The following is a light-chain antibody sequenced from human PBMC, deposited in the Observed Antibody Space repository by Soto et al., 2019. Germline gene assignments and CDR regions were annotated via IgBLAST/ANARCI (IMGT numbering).Light chain of an antibody. CDR3: CSFAGSYTFWV. Sequence: CTGTSSDVGDYNYVSWYQQYPGKAPKLVIYDVSKRPSGVPDRFSGSKSGNTASLTISGLQAEDEADYYCCSFAGSYTFWVFGGGTKLTVL. V-gene: IGLV2-11*01. CDR1: SSDVGDYNY. J-gene: IGLJ3*02. CDR2: DVS.